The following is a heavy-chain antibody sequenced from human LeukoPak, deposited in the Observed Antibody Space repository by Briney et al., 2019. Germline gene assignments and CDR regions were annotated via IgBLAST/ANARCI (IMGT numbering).Heavy chain of an antibody. CDR2: INPSGGTT. V-gene: IGHV1-46*01. Sequence: VASVTVSCTASGGTFSSYAISWVRQATGQGLEWMGIINPSGGTTSYTQKFQGRVTMTRDTSTSTVYMELSSLRSEDTAVYYCARAFGDGDPPDYWGQGTLVTVSS. D-gene: IGHD5-24*01. CDR3: ARAFGDGDPPDY. CDR1: GGTFSSYA. J-gene: IGHJ4*02.